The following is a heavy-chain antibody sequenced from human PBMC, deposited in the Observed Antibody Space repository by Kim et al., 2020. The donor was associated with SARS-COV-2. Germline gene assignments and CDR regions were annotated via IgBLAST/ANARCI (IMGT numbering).Heavy chain of an antibody. CDR2: IYYSGST. D-gene: IGHD2-15*01. CDR1: GGSISSNY. J-gene: IGHJ3*02. CDR3: ARNGGPYCSGGSCYFRRGAFAI. V-gene: IGHV4-59*01. Sequence: SETLSLTCTVSGGSISSNYWCWIWKPPGKGMERIGYIYYSGSTNYNPSLKSRVTISVDTSKNQCSLKLSPVTASDTAVYYCARNGGPYCSGGSCYFRRGAFAIRGQGTMGTVSS.